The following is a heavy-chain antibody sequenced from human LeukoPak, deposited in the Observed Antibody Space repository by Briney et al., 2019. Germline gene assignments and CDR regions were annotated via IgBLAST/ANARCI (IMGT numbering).Heavy chain of an antibody. V-gene: IGHV4-30-4*01. CDR2: IYYSGST. Sequence: SETLSLTCTVSGGSISSGDYYWSWIRQPPGKGLEWIGYIYYSGSTYYNPSLKSRVTISVDTSKNQFSLKLSSVTAADTAVYYCARDPPGDIDAFDIWGQGTMVTVSS. J-gene: IGHJ3*02. CDR1: GGSISSGDYY. CDR3: ARDPPGDIDAFDI. D-gene: IGHD5-12*01.